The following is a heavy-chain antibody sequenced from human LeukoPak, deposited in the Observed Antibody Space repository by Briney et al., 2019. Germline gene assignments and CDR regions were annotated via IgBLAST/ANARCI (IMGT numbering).Heavy chain of an antibody. CDR2: LHFSGSP. CDR1: DFTISTNNNY. J-gene: IGHJ4*02. Sequence: SESLTLTCTVSDFTISTNNNYWSCLPQPQGQELECGGILHFSGSPDYRPSINSGNSISAVSSKKHFSLKQRSVTATGTAVYYCTRGAAPYKVGNFWGQGTLVTVSS. D-gene: IGHD5-24*01. CDR3: TRGAAPYKVGNF. V-gene: IGHV4-39*02.